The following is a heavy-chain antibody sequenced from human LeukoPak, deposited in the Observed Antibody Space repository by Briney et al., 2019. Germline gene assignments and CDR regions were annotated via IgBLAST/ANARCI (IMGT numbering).Heavy chain of an antibody. V-gene: IGHV4-4*09. J-gene: IGHJ4*02. D-gene: IGHD1-14*01. CDR2: IHTSKSA. Sequence: PSETLSLSCTVSGGSISGYYWSWIRQPPGKGLGWIGYIHTSKSANYSPSLKSRVTIAVDTSKNQFSLKLSSVTATDTAVYFCARHAQRTGRDYYFDYWGQGTLVTVSS. CDR1: GGSISGYY. CDR3: ARHAQRTGRDYYFDY.